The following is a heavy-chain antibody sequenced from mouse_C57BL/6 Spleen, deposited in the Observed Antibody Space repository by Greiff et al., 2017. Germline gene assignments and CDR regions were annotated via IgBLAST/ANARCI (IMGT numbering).Heavy chain of an antibody. Sequence: QVQLQQSDAELVKPGASVKISCKVSGYTFTDHTIHWMKQRPEQGLEWIGYIYPRDGSTKYNEQFKGKATLTADKSSSTAYMQLKSLSSEDSSVYFCADYYGSSYGYFDVWGTGTTVTVSS. D-gene: IGHD1-1*01. CDR3: ADYYGSSYGYFDV. J-gene: IGHJ1*03. CDR2: IYPRDGST. V-gene: IGHV1-78*01. CDR1: GYTFTDHT.